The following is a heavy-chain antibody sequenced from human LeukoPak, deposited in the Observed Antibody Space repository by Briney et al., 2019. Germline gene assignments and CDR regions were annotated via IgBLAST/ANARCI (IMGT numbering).Heavy chain of an antibody. V-gene: IGHV3-23*01. CDR1: GFTFSSFG. CDR2: ISGSGGST. Sequence: PGGSLRLPCAASGFTFSSFGLSWVRQAPGKGLEWVSAISGSGGSTYYADSVKGRFTISRDNSKNTLYLQMNSLRAEDTALYYCAGGAGVYYYGMDVWGQGTSVTVSS. J-gene: IGHJ6*02. CDR3: AGGAGVYYYGMDV.